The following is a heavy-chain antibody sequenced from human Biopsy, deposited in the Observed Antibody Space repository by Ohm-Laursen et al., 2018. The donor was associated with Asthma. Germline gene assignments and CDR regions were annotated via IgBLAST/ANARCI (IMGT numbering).Heavy chain of an antibody. CDR1: GYTFIGCP. D-gene: IGHD6-13*01. CDR3: ARGQKSAGDRWFDP. CDR2: INPNSGGT. J-gene: IGHJ5*02. Sequence: ASVTASCKASGYTFIGCPIHWMRQAPGQGLEWMGRINPNSGGTNYAQKFRGRVTMTRDTSISTAYMEVSRLRSDDTAVYYCARGQKSAGDRWFDPWGQGTLVTVSS. V-gene: IGHV1-2*06.